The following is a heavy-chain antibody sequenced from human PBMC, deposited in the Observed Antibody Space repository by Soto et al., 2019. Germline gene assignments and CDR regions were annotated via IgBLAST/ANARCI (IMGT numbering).Heavy chain of an antibody. Sequence: ASVKVSCKASGYTFTSYYMHWVRQAPGQGLEWMGIINPSGGSTSYAQKFQGRVTMTRDTSTSTVYMELSSLRSEDTAVYYCARGGAEMATIRTPFDYWGQGTLVTVSS. V-gene: IGHV1-46*01. J-gene: IGHJ4*02. CDR1: GYTFTSYY. D-gene: IGHD5-12*01. CDR2: INPSGGST. CDR3: ARGGAEMATIRTPFDY.